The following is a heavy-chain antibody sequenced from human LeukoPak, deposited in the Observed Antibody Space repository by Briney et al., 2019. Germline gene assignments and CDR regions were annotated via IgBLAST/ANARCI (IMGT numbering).Heavy chain of an antibody. J-gene: IGHJ6*03. CDR3: ARDLGYSSSLGYYYYMDV. D-gene: IGHD6-13*01. Sequence: PSQTLSLTCTVSGGSISSGSDYWNWFRQPAGKGLEWIGRISTSGGINYNPSLMSRVTISVDTSESQFSLYLSSVTAADTAVYYCARDLGYSSSLGYYYYMDVWGKGTTVTVSS. V-gene: IGHV4-61*02. CDR2: ISTSGGI. CDR1: GGSISSGSDY.